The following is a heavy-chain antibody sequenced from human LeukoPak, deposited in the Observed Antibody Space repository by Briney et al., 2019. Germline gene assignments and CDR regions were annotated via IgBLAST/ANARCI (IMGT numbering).Heavy chain of an antibody. Sequence: SETLSLTCTVSGGSISSYYWSWIRQPAGKGLEGIGRIYTSGSTNYNPSLKSRVTMSVDTSKNQFSLKLSSVTAAATAVYCCARAKPNKYCSSTSCLYCFDYWGQGTLVTVSS. CDR3: ARAKPNKYCSSTSCLYCFDY. V-gene: IGHV4-4*07. J-gene: IGHJ4*02. CDR1: GGSISSYY. CDR2: IYTSGST. D-gene: IGHD2-2*01.